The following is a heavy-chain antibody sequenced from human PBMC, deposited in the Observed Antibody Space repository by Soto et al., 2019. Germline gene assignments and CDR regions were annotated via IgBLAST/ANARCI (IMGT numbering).Heavy chain of an antibody. Sequence: QVQLVQSGAEVKKPGASVKVSCKASGYTFTSYDINWVRQATGQGLEWMGWMNPNSGNTGYAQKFQGRGTMTRNTSISTAYMELSSLRSEDTAVYYCARAHSYDYYYYGMDVWGQGTTVTVSS. CDR2: MNPNSGNT. D-gene: IGHD5-18*01. CDR3: ARAHSYDYYYYGMDV. CDR1: GYTFTSYD. J-gene: IGHJ6*02. V-gene: IGHV1-8*01.